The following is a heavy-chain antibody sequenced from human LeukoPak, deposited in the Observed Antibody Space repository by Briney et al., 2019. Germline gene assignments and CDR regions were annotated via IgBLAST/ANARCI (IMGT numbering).Heavy chain of an antibody. CDR1: GFTVSSNY. D-gene: IGHD2-15*01. CDR3: AKSTPRYCSGGSCDFDY. V-gene: IGHV3-66*01. CDR2: IYSGGST. J-gene: IGHJ4*02. Sequence: GGSLRLSCAASGFTVSSNYMSWVRQAPGKGLEWVSVIYSGGSTYYADSVKGRFTISRDNSKNTLYLQMNSLRAEDTAVYYCAKSTPRYCSGGSCDFDYWGQGTLVTVSS.